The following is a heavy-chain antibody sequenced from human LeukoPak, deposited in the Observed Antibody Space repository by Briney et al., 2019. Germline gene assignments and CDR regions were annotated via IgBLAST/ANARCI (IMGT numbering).Heavy chain of an antibody. CDR2: VIPIFERT. CDR3: ARNGDVASRVNNWFDL. CDR1: GDTFTNSV. D-gene: IGHD7-27*01. V-gene: IGHV1-69*06. Sequence: SVKVSCKASGDTFTNSVIAWVRQTPGQGLEWMGGVIPIFERTDYGQRFQGRVTFTADKSTNTAYMELRSLTYEDTAVYYCARNGDVASRVNNWFDLWGQGTLVTVSS. J-gene: IGHJ5*02.